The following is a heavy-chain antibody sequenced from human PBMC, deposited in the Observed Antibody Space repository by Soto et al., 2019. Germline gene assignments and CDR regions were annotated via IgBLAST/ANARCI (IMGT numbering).Heavy chain of an antibody. D-gene: IGHD2-15*01. Sequence: EVQLLESGGDLVQPGGSLRLSCAASGFTFNSYTMSWVRQTPGKGLEWVSAITGSGDNTYYADSMRGRFTDSRDSAWTTPYLPMSSLSAEETAVNYCATAPCSTGSCHGREDVWGQGTTVTVSS. CDR3: ATAPCSTGSCHGREDV. CDR2: ITGSGDNT. V-gene: IGHV3-23*01. CDR1: GFTFNSYT. J-gene: IGHJ6*02.